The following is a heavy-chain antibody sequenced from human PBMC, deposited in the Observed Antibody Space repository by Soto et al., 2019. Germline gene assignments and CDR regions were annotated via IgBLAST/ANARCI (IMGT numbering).Heavy chain of an antibody. V-gene: IGHV3-15*07. CDR2: IKSKTDGGTT. J-gene: IGHJ6*02. Sequence: EVQLVESGGGLVKPGGSLRLSCAASGFTFSNAWMNWVRQAPGKGLEWVGRIKSKTDGGTTDYAAPVEGRFTISRDDSKNTLYLQMNSLKTEDTAVYYCTTDLGGSGDYGMDVWGQGTTVTVSS. CDR3: TTDLGGSGDYGMDV. CDR1: GFTFSNAW. D-gene: IGHD3-10*01.